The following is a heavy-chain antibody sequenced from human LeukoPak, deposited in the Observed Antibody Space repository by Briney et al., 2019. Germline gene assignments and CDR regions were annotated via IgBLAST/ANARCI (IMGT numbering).Heavy chain of an antibody. CDR2: IWYDGSNR. V-gene: IGHV3-33*01. D-gene: IGHD6-19*01. J-gene: IGHJ4*02. CDR3: ARGGSSGATYFDY. Sequence: GRSLRLSCAASGFIFSNDAMHWVRQAPGKGLEWVAVIWYDGSNRYYADSVKGRFTISRDNSKNTLYLQMNSLRAEGTAVYYCARGGSSGATYFDYWGQGTLVTVSS. CDR1: GFIFSNDA.